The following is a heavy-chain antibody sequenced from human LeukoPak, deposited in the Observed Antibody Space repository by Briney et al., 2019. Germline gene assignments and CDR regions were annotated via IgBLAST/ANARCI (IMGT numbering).Heavy chain of an antibody. Sequence: HGESLRISCKVSGYTFTDYWIGWVRQMPGKGLEWMGMIFPGDSDTRYSPSFEGQVSISADKSISTAYLQWRRLKASDTATYFCARHAYGLGTPRYWFDPWGQGTLVTV. V-gene: IGHV5-51*01. CDR3: ARHAYGLGTPRYWFDP. CDR1: GYTFTDYW. D-gene: IGHD3-10*01. J-gene: IGHJ5*02. CDR2: IFPGDSDT.